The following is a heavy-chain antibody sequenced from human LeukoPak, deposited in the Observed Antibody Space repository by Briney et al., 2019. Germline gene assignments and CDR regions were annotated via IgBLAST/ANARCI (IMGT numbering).Heavy chain of an antibody. D-gene: IGHD1-26*01. CDR3: VKYLSGTYSFEY. Sequence: PGGSLRLSCSASGLTFSSCAMHWVRQAPGKRLEYVSGINDNGGTTHYGDSVKGRLTISRDNSKNTLYLQMSSLRAEDTAVYYSVKYLSGTYSFEYWGQGTLVTVSS. CDR1: GLTFSSCA. CDR2: INDNGGTT. V-gene: IGHV3-64D*06. J-gene: IGHJ4*02.